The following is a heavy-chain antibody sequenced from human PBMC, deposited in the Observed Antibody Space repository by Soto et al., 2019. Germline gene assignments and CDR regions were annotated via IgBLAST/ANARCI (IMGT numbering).Heavy chain of an antibody. CDR2: ISSSSSYT. J-gene: IGHJ5*02. V-gene: IGHV3-11*06. Sequence: GGSLRLSCAASGFTFSDYYMSWIRQAPGKGLEWVSYISSSSSYTNYADSGKGRLTISRDNAKNSLYLQRNSLRAEDTAVYYCAREGGDYQRWFDPWGQGTLVTVSS. CDR3: AREGGDYQRWFDP. CDR1: GFTFSDYY. D-gene: IGHD4-17*01.